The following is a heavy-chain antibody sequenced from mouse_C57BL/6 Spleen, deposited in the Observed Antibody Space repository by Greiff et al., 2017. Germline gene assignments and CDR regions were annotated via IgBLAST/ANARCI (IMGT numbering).Heavy chain of an antibody. Sequence: QVQLQQSGAELAKPGASVKLSCKASGYTFTSYWMHWVKQRPGQGLEWIGYINPSSGYTKYNQKFKDKATLTADKSSSTAYMQLSSLTDEDSAVYYCARSSYGNYDWFAYWGQGTLVTVSA. CDR1: GYTFTSYW. CDR3: ARSSYGNYDWFAY. J-gene: IGHJ3*01. D-gene: IGHD2-1*01. CDR2: INPSSGYT. V-gene: IGHV1-7*01.